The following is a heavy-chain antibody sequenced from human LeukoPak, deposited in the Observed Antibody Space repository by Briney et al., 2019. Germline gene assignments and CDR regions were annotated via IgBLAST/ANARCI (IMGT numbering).Heavy chain of an antibody. CDR2: LSNDGNSY. J-gene: IGHJ4*02. Sequence: PGMSLRLSCAASGFTFSENNVHWVRQAPGKGLEWVALLSNDGNSYAYADSVKGRFTLSGDKSKTTLYLQMNSLRAEDTAVYYCANEATVAGPFDYWGQGTLVTVSS. V-gene: IGHV3-30*18. D-gene: IGHD6-19*01. CDR3: ANEATVAGPFDY. CDR1: GFTFSENN.